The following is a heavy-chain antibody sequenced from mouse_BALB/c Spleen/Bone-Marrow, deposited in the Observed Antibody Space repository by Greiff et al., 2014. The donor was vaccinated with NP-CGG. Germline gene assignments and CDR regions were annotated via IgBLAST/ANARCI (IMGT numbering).Heavy chain of an antibody. V-gene: IGHV14-3*02. CDR3: TKPSFYYGSSYWYFDV. CDR1: GFNIKDTY. Sequence: EVHLVESGAELAKPGASVKLSCTASGFNIKDTYMHWVKQRPEQGLEWIGRIDPANGDTKYGPKFQGKATITADTSSNTAYLQLSSLTSEDTAVYYCTKPSFYYGSSYWYFDVWGAGTTVTVSS. CDR2: IDPANGDT. J-gene: IGHJ1*01. D-gene: IGHD1-1*01.